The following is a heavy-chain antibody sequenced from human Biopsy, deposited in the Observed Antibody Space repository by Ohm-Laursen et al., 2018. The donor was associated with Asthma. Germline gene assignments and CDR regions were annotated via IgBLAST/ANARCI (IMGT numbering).Heavy chain of an antibody. CDR1: SGSGGYMRSGNYY. CDR2: IYYSGTT. CDR3: VRGSSSWHHGPFHYYYGLDV. J-gene: IGHJ6*02. Sequence: TLSLTCSLSSGSGGYMRSGNYYWGWIRQPPGKGLEWIGSIYYSGTTYYNPSLESRVTVSAVTSKNQFSLNLTSVTAADTAVYYCVRGSSSWHHGPFHYYYGLDVWGQGTTATVSS. V-gene: IGHV4-39*01. D-gene: IGHD6-13*01.